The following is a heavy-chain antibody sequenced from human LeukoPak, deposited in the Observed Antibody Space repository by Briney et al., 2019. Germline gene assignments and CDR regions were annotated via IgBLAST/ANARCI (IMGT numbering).Heavy chain of an antibody. CDR3: ARGPSGYHNT. J-gene: IGHJ4*02. D-gene: IGHD5-12*01. CDR2: IRSDGNYN. CDR1: GFIFSTYD. V-gene: IGHV3-30*02. Sequence: GGSLRLSCGASGFIFSTYDMHWVRQAPGKGLEWVAFIRSDGNYNYYADSVKGRFTISRDNSKNTLYLQMNSLRAEDTAVYYCARGPSGYHNTGGQGTLVTVSS.